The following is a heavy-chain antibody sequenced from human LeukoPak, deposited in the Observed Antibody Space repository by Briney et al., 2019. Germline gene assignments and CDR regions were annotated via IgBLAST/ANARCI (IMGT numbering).Heavy chain of an antibody. D-gene: IGHD3-22*01. Sequence: SETLSLTCTVSGGSISSSSYYWGWIRQPPGKGLEWIGSIYYSGSTYYNPSLKSRVTISVDTSKNQFSLKLSSVTAADTAVYYCAREEVDYYDSSGFFDYWGQGTLVTVSS. CDR1: GGSISSSSYY. V-gene: IGHV4-39*07. J-gene: IGHJ4*02. CDR3: AREEVDYYDSSGFFDY. CDR2: IYYSGST.